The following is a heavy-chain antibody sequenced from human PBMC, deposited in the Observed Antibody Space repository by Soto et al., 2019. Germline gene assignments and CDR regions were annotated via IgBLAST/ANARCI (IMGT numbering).Heavy chain of an antibody. J-gene: IGHJ4*02. V-gene: IGHV3-30*18. Sequence: QVQLVESGGGVVQPGRSLRLSCAASGFTFSSYGMHWVRQAPGKGLEWVAVISYDGSNKYYADSVKGRFTISRDNSKNTLYLQMNSLRAEDTAVYYCANDSDGDYVPCGYWGQGTLVTVSS. CDR3: ANDSDGDYVPCGY. CDR1: GFTFSSYG. D-gene: IGHD4-17*01. CDR2: ISYDGSNK.